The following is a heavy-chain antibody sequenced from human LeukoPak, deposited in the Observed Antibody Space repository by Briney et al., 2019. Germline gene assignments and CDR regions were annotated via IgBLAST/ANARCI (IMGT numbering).Heavy chain of an antibody. CDR2: IYPGDSDT. CDR3: ARQYDFWSGYSYYFDY. Sequence: GESLKISCKGSGYSFTSYWIGWVRQMPGKGLEWMGIIYPGDSDTRYSPSFQGQVTISADKSISTAYLQWSSLKASDTATYYCARQYDFWSGYSYYFDYWGQGTLVTVSS. D-gene: IGHD3-3*01. CDR1: GYSFTSYW. J-gene: IGHJ4*02. V-gene: IGHV5-51*01.